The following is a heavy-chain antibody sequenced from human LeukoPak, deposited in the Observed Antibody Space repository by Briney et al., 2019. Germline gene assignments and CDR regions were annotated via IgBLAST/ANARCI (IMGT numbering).Heavy chain of an antibody. CDR2: MNPNSGNT. J-gene: IGHJ3*02. V-gene: IGHV1-8*02. CDR1: GYTFTSYY. D-gene: IGHD2-2*02. CDR3: ARGLRCSSTSCYIRAFDI. Sequence: ASVKVSCKASGYTFTSYYMHWVRQATGQGLEWMGWMNPNSGNTGYAQKFQGRVTMTRNTSISTAYMELSSLRSEDTAVYYCARGLRCSSTSCYIRAFDIWGQGTMVTVSS.